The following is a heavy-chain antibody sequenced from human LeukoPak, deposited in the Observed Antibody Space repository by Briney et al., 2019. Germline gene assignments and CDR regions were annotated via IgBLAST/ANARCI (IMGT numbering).Heavy chain of an antibody. J-gene: IGHJ4*02. CDR2: IYYSGST. CDR3: ARKRRDGYLLDY. CDR1: GGSISSYY. Sequence: PSETLSLTCTVSGGSISSYYWSWIRQPPAKGLEWIGYIYYSGSTNYNPSLKSRVTISVDTCKNQFSLKLSSVTAADAAVYYCARKRRDGYLLDYWGQGTLVTVSS. V-gene: IGHV4-59*01. D-gene: IGHD5-12*01.